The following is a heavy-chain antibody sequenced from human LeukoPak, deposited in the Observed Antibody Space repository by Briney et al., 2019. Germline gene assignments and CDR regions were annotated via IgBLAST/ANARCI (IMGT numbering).Heavy chain of an antibody. V-gene: IGHV3-48*03. CDR1: GFTFSSYE. D-gene: IGHD5-12*01. CDR2: ISSSGFTI. J-gene: IGHJ4*02. Sequence: GGSLRLSCATAGFTFSSYEMNWVRQAPGKGLEWVSYISSSGFTIYYADSVKGRFTISRDNARNSLFLQMNSLRAEDPAVYYCSRLGDKKVDIVATIVRGYAYRGQGTLVTASS. CDR3: SRLGDKKVDIVATIVRGYAY.